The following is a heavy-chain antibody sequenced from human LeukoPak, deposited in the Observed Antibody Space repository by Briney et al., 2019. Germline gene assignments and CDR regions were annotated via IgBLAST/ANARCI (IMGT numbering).Heavy chain of an antibody. D-gene: IGHD3-9*01. CDR3: ARGRSILTALDY. CDR2: INHSGST. Sequence: SETLSLTCAVYGGSFSGYYWSWIRQPPGKGLEWIGEINHSGSTNYNPSLKSRVTISVDTSKNQFSLKLSSVTAADTAVYYCARGRSILTALDYWGQGTLVTVSP. V-gene: IGHV4-34*01. J-gene: IGHJ4*02. CDR1: GGSFSGYY.